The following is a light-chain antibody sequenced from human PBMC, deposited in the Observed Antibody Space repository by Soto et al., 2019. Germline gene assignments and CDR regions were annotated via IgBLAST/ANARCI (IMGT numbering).Light chain of an antibody. CDR2: EVS. J-gene: IGLJ3*02. CDR3: SSYTNTTRL. CDR1: SSDIGSNNY. Sequence: QSALTQPASVSGSPGQSITISCTGTSSDIGSNNYVSWFQQRPGKAPTLIIYEVSKRPSGVSTHFSGSKSGNTASLTISGLLPEEDADYYCSSYTNTTRLFGGGTKLTVL. V-gene: IGLV2-14*01.